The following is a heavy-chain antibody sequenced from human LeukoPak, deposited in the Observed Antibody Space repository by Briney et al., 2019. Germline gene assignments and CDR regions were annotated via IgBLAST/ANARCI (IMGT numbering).Heavy chain of an antibody. CDR3: ARDGTYDYSNYDFDY. V-gene: IGHV1-69*04. D-gene: IGHD4-11*01. Sequence: SVKVSCKASGYTFTSYGISWVRQAPGQGLEWMGRIIPILGIANYAQKFQGRVTITADKSTSTAYMELSSLRSEDTAVYYCARDGTYDYSNYDFDYWGQGTLVTVSS. J-gene: IGHJ4*02. CDR1: GYTFTSYG. CDR2: IIPILGIA.